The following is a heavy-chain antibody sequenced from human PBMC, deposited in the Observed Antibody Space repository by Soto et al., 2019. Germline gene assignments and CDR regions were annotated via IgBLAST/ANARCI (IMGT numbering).Heavy chain of an antibody. J-gene: IGHJ4*02. CDR1: GFTFSSYA. Sequence: QVQLVESGGGVVQPGRSLRLSCAASGFTFSSYAMHWVRQAPGKGLEWVAVISYDGSNKYYADSVKGRFTISRDNSKNTLYLQMNSLRAEDTAVYYCAKDRGTAGLDYWGQGTLVTVSS. V-gene: IGHV3-30*04. D-gene: IGHD1-1*01. CDR3: AKDRGTAGLDY. CDR2: ISYDGSNK.